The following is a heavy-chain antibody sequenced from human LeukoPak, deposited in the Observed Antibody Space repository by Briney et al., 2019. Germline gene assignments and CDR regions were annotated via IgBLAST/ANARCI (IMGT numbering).Heavy chain of an antibody. Sequence: PGGSLRLSCAASGFTFSSYGMHWVRQAPGKGPEWVAVISYDGSNKYYADSVKGRFTISRGNSKNTLYLQMNSLRAEDTAVYYCAKEILLWFGDIPYFDYWGQGTLVTVSS. CDR1: GFTFSSYG. V-gene: IGHV3-30*18. D-gene: IGHD3-10*01. CDR2: ISYDGSNK. J-gene: IGHJ4*02. CDR3: AKEILLWFGDIPYFDY.